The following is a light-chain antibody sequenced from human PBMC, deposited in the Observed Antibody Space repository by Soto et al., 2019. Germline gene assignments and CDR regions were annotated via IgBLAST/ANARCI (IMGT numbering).Light chain of an antibody. CDR3: QQYNSYSRT. V-gene: IGKV1-8*01. CDR2: GAS. J-gene: IGKJ2*01. CDR1: QDIGSV. Sequence: AIRMTQSPSSLSASTGDTVTITCRASQDIGSVLAWYQQKPGTAPKVLISGASNLHGGVPSRFSGSGSRTDFTLTITHLQSEDFATYYCQQYNSYSRTFGQGTKLEIK.